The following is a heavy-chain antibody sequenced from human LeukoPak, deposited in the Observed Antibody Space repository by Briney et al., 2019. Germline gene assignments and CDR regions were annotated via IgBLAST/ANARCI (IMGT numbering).Heavy chain of an antibody. J-gene: IGHJ4*02. CDR2: ISAGSGST. V-gene: IGHV3-23*01. D-gene: IGHD3-10*01. Sequence: GGSLRLSCAASGLTFSSYAMSWVRQAPGKGLEWVSSISAGSGSTYYADSVRGRFTISRDDSKNTLFLQMNSLRAEDTAEYYCARDLVYYYGSGSYYNGRYFDSWGQGTLVTVSS. CDR3: ARDLVYYYGSGSYYNGRYFDS. CDR1: GLTFSSYA.